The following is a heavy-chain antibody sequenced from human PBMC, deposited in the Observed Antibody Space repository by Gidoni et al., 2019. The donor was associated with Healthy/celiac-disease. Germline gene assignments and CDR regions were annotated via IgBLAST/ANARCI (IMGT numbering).Heavy chain of an antibody. CDR3: TTDLDYGDDVDY. V-gene: IGHV3-15*01. CDR1: GFTFSNAW. J-gene: IGHJ4*02. CDR2: IKSKTDGGTT. D-gene: IGHD4-17*01. Sequence: EVQLVESGGGLVKPGGSLRLSCAASGFTFSNAWMSWVRQAPGKGLEWVGRIKSKTDGGTTDYAAPVKGRFTISRDDSKNTLYLQMNSLKTEDTAVYYCTTDLDYGDDVDYWGQGTLVTVSS.